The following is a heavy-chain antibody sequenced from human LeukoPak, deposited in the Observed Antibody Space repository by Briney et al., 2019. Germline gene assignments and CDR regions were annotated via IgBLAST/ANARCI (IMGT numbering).Heavy chain of an antibody. CDR3: VTYYYDSSGYYFDY. Sequence: PSETLSLTCTVSGGSVSSGSYYWSWIRQPPGKGLEWLGYIYYSGSTNYNPSLKSRVTISVDTSKNQFSLKLGSVTAADTAVYYCVTYYYDSSGYYFDYWGQGTLVTVSS. J-gene: IGHJ4*02. CDR2: IYYSGST. V-gene: IGHV4-61*01. CDR1: GGSVSSGSYY. D-gene: IGHD3-22*01.